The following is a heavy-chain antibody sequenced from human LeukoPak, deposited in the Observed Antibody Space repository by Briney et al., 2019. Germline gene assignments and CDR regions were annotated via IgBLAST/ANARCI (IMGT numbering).Heavy chain of an antibody. V-gene: IGHV3-7*01. D-gene: IGHD3-10*01. Sequence: GGSLRLSCTVSGFSFSTYWMTWVRQAPGKGREWVANIKQDGSEKYYVDSVKGRFTISRDNAKNSLYLQMSSLRAEDTAVYYCARSRIGDYWGQGTLVTVSS. CDR3: ARSRIGDY. J-gene: IGHJ4*02. CDR1: GFSFSTYW. CDR2: IKQDGSEK.